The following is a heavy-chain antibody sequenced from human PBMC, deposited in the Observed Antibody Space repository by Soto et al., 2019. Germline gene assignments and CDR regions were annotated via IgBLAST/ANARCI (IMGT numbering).Heavy chain of an antibody. CDR3: ARGVVVVPAATNWFDP. CDR1: GGSISSYY. D-gene: IGHD2-2*01. CDR2: IYYSGST. V-gene: IGHV4-59*01. J-gene: IGHJ5*02. Sequence: SETLSLTCTVSGGSISSYYWSWIRQPPGKGLEWIGYIYYSGSTNYNPSLKSRVTISVDTSKNQFSLKLSSVTAADTAVYYCARGVVVVPAATNWFDPWGQGTLVTVSS.